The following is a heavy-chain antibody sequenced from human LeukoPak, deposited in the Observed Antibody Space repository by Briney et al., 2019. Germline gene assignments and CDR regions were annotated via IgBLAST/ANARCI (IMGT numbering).Heavy chain of an antibody. CDR1: GYTFTGYY. J-gene: IGHJ1*01. Sequence: ASVKVSCKASGYTFTGYYMHWVRQAPGQGLEWMGWINPNSGGTNYAQKFQGRVTMTGDTSISTAYMKLSRLRSDDTAVYYCARPAYYYDSSGYTEYFQHWGQGTLVTVSS. CDR2: INPNSGGT. CDR3: ARPAYYYDSSGYTEYFQH. V-gene: IGHV1-2*02. D-gene: IGHD3-22*01.